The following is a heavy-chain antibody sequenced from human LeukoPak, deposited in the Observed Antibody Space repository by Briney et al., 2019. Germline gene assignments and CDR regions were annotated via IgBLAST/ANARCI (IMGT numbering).Heavy chain of an antibody. J-gene: IGHJ4*02. CDR2: ISSSSSYI. Sequence: GGSLRLSCAASGFTFSSYSMNWVRQAPGKGLEWVSSISSSSSYIYYADSVKGRFTISRDNSKNTLYLQMNSLRAEDTAVYYCARDWDTYSSSSAFDYWGQGTLVTVSS. CDR3: ARDWDTYSSSSAFDY. D-gene: IGHD6-6*01. V-gene: IGHV3-21*01. CDR1: GFTFSSYS.